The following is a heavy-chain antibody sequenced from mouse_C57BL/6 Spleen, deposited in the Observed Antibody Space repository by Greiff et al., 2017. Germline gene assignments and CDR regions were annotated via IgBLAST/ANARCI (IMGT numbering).Heavy chain of an antibody. V-gene: IGHV5-17*01. J-gene: IGHJ4*01. CDR1: GFTFSDYG. CDR2: ISSGSSTI. CDR3: ARTYGYDYYAMDY. Sequence: EVKLMESGGGLVKPGGSLKLSCAASGFTFSDYGMHWVRQAPEKGLEWVAYISSGSSTIYYADTVKGRFTISRDNAKNTLFLQMTSLRSEDTAMYYCARTYGYDYYAMDYWGQGTSVTVSS. D-gene: IGHD2-2*01.